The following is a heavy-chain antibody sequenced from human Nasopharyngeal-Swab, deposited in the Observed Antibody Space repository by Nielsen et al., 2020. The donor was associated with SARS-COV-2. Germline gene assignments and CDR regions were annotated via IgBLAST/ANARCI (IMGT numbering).Heavy chain of an antibody. CDR1: GYTFTAFS. CDR3: ARDSPASRGDY. Sequence: ASVKVSCKASGYTFTAFSIHWVRQSPGQGLEWVGRIGTNSGGTLNAQRFRGSVTMTRDTSVATAYMELSDLRSDDTAVYYCARDSPASRGDYWGQGTLVTVSS. J-gene: IGHJ4*02. CDR2: IGTNSGGT. V-gene: IGHV1-2*06. D-gene: IGHD5-24*01.